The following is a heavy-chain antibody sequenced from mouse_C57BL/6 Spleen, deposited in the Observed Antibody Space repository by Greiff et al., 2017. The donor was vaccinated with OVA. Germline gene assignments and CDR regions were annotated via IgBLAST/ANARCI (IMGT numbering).Heavy chain of an antibody. CDR2: ISSGSSTI. V-gene: IGHV5-17*01. J-gene: IGHJ2*01. CDR1: GFTFSDYG. D-gene: IGHD2-2*01. Sequence: EVKLAESGGGLVKPGGSLKLSCAASGFTFSDYGMHWVRQAPEKGLEWVAYISSGSSTIYYADTVKGRFTISRDNAKNTLFLQMTSLRSEDTAMYYCARNGYDVYYFDYWGQGTTRTVSS. CDR3: ARNGYDVYYFDY.